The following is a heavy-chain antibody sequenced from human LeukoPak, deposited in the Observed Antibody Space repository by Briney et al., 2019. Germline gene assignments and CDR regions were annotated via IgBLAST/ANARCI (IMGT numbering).Heavy chain of an antibody. J-gene: IGHJ3*02. D-gene: IGHD6-13*01. CDR1: GFTFSRYW. CDR2: ADYDGSDT. Sequence: GGSLRLSCAASGFTFSRYWMHWVRQAPGKGLVWVSRADYDGSDTSYADSVRGRFTISRDNSKNTLYLQMNSLRAEDTAVYYCAKTIAAATHDAFDIWGQGTMVTVSS. CDR3: AKTIAAATHDAFDI. V-gene: IGHV3-74*01.